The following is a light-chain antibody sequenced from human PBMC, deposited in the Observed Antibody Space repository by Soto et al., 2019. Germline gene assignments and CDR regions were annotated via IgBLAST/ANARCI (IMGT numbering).Light chain of an antibody. CDR1: SRDVGGYNY. J-gene: IGLJ2*01. CDR3: SSYTSSSTHDVV. Sequence: QSALTQPASVSGSPGQSITISCTGTSRDVGGYNYVSWYQQHPGKAPKLMIYDVRNRPSGVSNRFSGSKSGNTASLTISGLQAEDEADYYCSSYTSSSTHDVVFGGGTKLTVL. CDR2: DVR. V-gene: IGLV2-14*01.